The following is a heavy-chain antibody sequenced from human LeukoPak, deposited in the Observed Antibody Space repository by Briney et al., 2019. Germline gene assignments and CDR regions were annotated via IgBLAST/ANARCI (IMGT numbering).Heavy chain of an antibody. CDR3: ARGWYSSSWYDL. J-gene: IGHJ5*02. CDR2: ISSSSSYI. D-gene: IGHD6-13*01. CDR1: GFTFSSYA. V-gene: IGHV3-21*01. Sequence: PGGSLRLSCAASGFTFSSYAMSWVRQAPGKGLEWVSSISSSSSYIYYADSVKGRFTISRDNAKNSLYLQMNSLRAEDTAVYYCARGWYSSSWYDLWGQGTLVTVSS.